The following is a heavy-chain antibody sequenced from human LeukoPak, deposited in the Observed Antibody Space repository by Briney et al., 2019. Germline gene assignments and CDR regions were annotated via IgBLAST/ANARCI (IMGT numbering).Heavy chain of an antibody. CDR2: IYPGDSDT. V-gene: IGHV5-51*01. CDR3: ARTHGTSYYYYYMDV. D-gene: IGHD2-8*01. J-gene: IGHJ6*03. CDR1: GYSFTSYW. Sequence: GESLKISCKGSGYSFTSYWIGWVRQMPGKGLEWMGIIYPGDSDTRYSPSFQGQVTISADKSISTAYLQWSSLKASDTAMYYCARTHGTSYYYYYMDVWGKGTTVTVSS.